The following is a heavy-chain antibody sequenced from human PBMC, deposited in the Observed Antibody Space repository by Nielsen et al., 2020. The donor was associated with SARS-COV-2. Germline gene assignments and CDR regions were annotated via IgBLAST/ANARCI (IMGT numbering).Heavy chain of an antibody. J-gene: IGHJ4*02. CDR3: AKDARVGAATYYFDY. Sequence: ETLSLTCAVYGGSFSGYYWSWVRQAPGKGLQWVSAISGSGGSTYYADSVKGRFTISRDNSKNTLYLQMNSLRAEDTAVYYCAKDARVGAATYYFDYWGQGTLVTVSS. D-gene: IGHD1-26*01. CDR2: ISGSGGST. CDR1: GGSFSGYY. V-gene: IGHV3-23*01.